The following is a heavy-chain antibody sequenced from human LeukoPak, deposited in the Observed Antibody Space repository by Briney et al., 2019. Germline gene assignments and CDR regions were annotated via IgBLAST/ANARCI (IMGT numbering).Heavy chain of an antibody. CDR1: GYTFTSHA. J-gene: IGHJ6*02. Sequence: GASVKVSCKASGYTFTSHAMHWVRQAPGQRLEWMGWINAGNGNTKYSQKFQGRVTITRDTSASTAYMELSSLRSEDTAVYYCARDGGSTIYYYYYGMDVWGQGTTVTVSS. CDR3: ARDGGSTIYYYYYGMDV. D-gene: IGHD1-14*01. V-gene: IGHV1-3*01. CDR2: INAGNGNT.